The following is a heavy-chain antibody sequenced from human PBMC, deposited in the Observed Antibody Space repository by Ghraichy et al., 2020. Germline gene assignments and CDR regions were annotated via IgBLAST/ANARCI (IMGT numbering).Heavy chain of an antibody. V-gene: IGHV3-48*01. D-gene: IGHD3-10*01. Sequence: GGSLRLSCAASGSTFSSYSMNWVRQAPGKGLEWVSYISSSSSTIYYADSVKGRFTISRDNAKNSLYLQMNSLRAEDTAVYYCARDVEDYYGSGSYYKVWPRYFDYWGQGTLVTVSS. J-gene: IGHJ4*02. CDR3: ARDVEDYYGSGSYYKVWPRYFDY. CDR1: GSTFSSYS. CDR2: ISSSSSTI.